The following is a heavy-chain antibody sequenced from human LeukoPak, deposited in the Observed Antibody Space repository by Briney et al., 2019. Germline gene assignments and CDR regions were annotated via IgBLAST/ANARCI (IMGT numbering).Heavy chain of an antibody. CDR1: GFTFSSYS. CDR2: ISSSTSYI. Sequence: GGSLRLSCAASGFTFSSYSMNWVRQAPGKGLEWVSSISSSTSYIYYADSVKGRFTISRDNSKNTLYLQMNSLRAEDTAVYYCARVMGRYCSSTSCYVDYWGQGTLVTVSS. D-gene: IGHD2-2*01. CDR3: ARVMGRYCSSTSCYVDY. V-gene: IGHV3-21*01. J-gene: IGHJ4*02.